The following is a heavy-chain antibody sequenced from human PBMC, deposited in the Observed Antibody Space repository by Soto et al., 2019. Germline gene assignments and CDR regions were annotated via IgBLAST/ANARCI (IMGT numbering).Heavy chain of an antibody. D-gene: IGHD6-13*01. Sequence: PGGSLRLSCAASGFTFSGYWMSWVRQAPGKGLEWVANIKQDGSEKYYVDSVKGRFTISRDNAKNSLYLQMNSLRAEDTAVYYCARVGGFDSSSWYSAYWGQGTLVTVSS. CDR1: GFTFSGYW. J-gene: IGHJ4*02. CDR2: IKQDGSEK. CDR3: ARVGGFDSSSWYSAY. V-gene: IGHV3-7*01.